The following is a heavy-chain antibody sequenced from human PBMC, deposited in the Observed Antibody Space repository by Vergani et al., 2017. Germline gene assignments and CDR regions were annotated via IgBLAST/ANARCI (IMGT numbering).Heavy chain of an antibody. CDR3: AKDQGEGVPFFDL. CDR1: GGSFSGYY. Sequence: QVQLQQWGAGLLKPSETLSLTCAVYGGSFSGYYWSWIRQPPGKGLEWVAFIRYEGSNKYYADSVKGRFTISRDNSKNTLYLQMNSLRVEDTAVYYCAKDQGEGVPFFDLWGRGTLVTVSS. V-gene: IGHV3-30*02. CDR2: IRYEGSNK. J-gene: IGHJ2*01. D-gene: IGHD3-10*01.